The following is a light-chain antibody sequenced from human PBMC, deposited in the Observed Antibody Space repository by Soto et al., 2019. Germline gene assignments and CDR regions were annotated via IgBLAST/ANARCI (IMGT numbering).Light chain of an antibody. J-gene: IGLJ1*01. CDR1: GSDIAGYNY. CDR2: EVT. CDR3: TSFTSTSSLYV. Sequence: QSVLTQPASVSGSLGQSITISCTGTGSDIAGYNYISWYQQLPGKAPKLMIYEVTIRPSGISNRFSGSKSGNTASLTIPGLQAEDEADYYCTSFTSTSSLYVFGTGTKVTVL. V-gene: IGLV2-14*01.